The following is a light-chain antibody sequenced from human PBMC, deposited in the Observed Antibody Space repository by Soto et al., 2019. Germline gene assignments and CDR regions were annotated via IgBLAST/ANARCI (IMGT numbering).Light chain of an antibody. J-gene: IGKJ4*01. CDR3: QQRSTPLT. Sequence: EIVLTQSPATLSLSPGERVTLSCRASQSVSSYLAWYQQKPGQAPRPLIYDASSRATGIPARFSGSGSGTDFTLTISSLEPEDFAVYYCQQRSTPLTFGGGTKVEIK. V-gene: IGKV3-11*01. CDR1: QSVSSY. CDR2: DAS.